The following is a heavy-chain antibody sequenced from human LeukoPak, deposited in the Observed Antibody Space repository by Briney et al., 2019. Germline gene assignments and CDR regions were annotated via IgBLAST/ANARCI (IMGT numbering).Heavy chain of an antibody. Sequence: SETLSLTCTVSGGSISSGGYYWSWIRQHPGKGLEWIGYIYYSGSTYYNPSLKSRVTISVDTSKNQFSLKLSSVTAADTAVYYCARTSGIHEGNYYDSWGQGTLVTVSS. CDR1: GGSISSGGYY. CDR3: ARTSGIHEGNYYDS. D-gene: IGHD1-26*01. V-gene: IGHV4-31*03. CDR2: IYYSGST. J-gene: IGHJ4*02.